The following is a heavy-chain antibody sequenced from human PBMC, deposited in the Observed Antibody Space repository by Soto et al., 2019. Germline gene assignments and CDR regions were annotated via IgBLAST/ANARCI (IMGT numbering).Heavy chain of an antibody. D-gene: IGHD2-21*01. J-gene: IGHJ4*02. V-gene: IGHV3-74*01. Sequence: GALRLSCEASGLPCTSFWMHWVRRVPGKGLVWVSRINSDGSNIRYADSVKGRFTVSRDNAKGTLYLQMNSLTVEDTAVYYCARDGAQIVVLGANDDDWGQGTLVTVSS. CDR3: ARDGAQIVVLGANDDD. CDR2: INSDGSNI. CDR1: GLPCTSFW.